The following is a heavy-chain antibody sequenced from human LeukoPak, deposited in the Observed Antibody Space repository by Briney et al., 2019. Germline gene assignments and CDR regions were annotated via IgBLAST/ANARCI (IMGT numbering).Heavy chain of an antibody. Sequence: ASVKVSCKASGYTFTSYYMHWVRQAPGQGLEWMGIINPSGGSTSYAQKFRGRVTMTRDMSTSTVYMELSSLRSEDTAVYYCAMARNYGDGYFDYWGQGTLVTVSS. CDR3: AMARNYGDGYFDY. V-gene: IGHV1-46*01. D-gene: IGHD4-17*01. CDR2: INPSGGST. CDR1: GYTFTSYY. J-gene: IGHJ4*02.